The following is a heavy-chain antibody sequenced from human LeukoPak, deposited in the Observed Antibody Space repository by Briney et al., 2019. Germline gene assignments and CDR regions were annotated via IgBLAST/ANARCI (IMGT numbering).Heavy chain of an antibody. J-gene: IGHJ4*02. V-gene: IGHV1-46*01. CDR1: GTPLRKNY. D-gene: IGHD4-17*01. CDR2: INIGGGTT. CDR3: VRDHEYGDNDY. Sequence: ASVKVSCKASGTPLRKNYMHWGRQPPGQGLEWMGIINIGGGTTIYAQKFQGRVTMTRDTSTSTAYMELSSLTSEDTAVYFCVRDHEYGDNDYWGQGTLVTVSS.